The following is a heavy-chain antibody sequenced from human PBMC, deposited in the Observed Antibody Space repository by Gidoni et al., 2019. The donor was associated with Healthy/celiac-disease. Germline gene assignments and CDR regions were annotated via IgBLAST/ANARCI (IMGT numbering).Heavy chain of an antibody. D-gene: IGHD2-15*01. Sequence: EVQLVESGGGLVKPGGSLRLSCAASGFTFSSYSMNWVRQAPGKGLEWVSSISSSSSYIYYADSVKGRFTITRDNAKNSLYLQMNSLRAEDTAVYYCAREIEVAASYYYYYYGMDVWGQGTTVTVSS. CDR2: ISSSSSYI. CDR3: AREIEVAASYYYYYYGMDV. CDR1: GFTFSSYS. J-gene: IGHJ6*02. V-gene: IGHV3-21*01.